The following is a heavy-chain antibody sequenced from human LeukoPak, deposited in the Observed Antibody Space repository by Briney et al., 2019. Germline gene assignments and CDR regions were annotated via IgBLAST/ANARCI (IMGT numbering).Heavy chain of an antibody. CDR3: AKVDSYYYDSRGGMDV. V-gene: IGHV3-23*01. D-gene: IGHD3-22*01. CDR1: GFIFSNCA. CDR2: ISGSGTRT. J-gene: IGHJ6*02. Sequence: GGSLRLSCAASGFIFSNCAMNWVRQAPGKGLEWVSAISGSGTRTLYADSVKGRFTISRDNSKNTLYLQMNSLRAEDTAVYYCAKVDSYYYDSRGGMDVWGQGTTVTVSS.